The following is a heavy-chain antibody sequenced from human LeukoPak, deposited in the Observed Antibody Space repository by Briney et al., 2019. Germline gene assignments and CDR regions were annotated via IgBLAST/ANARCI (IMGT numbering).Heavy chain of an antibody. CDR3: ARTSPATPLLRYFDWSLSPMDV. CDR1: GGSISSYY. CDR2: IYYSGST. D-gene: IGHD3-9*01. Sequence: PSETLSLTCTVSGGSISSYYWSWIRQPPGKGLEWIGYIYYSGSTNYNPSLKSRVTISVDTSKNQFSLKLSSVTAADTAVYYCARTSPATPLLRYFDWSLSPMDVWGQGTTVTVSS. J-gene: IGHJ6*02. V-gene: IGHV4-59*01.